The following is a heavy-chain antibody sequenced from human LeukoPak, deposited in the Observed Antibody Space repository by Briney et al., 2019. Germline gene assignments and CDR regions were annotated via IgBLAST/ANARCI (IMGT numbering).Heavy chain of an antibody. CDR1: GFTFSTYT. CDR2: ISSRSGYI. J-gene: IGHJ4*02. D-gene: IGHD3-22*01. Sequence: GGSLRLSCAASGFTFSTYTMNWVRQAPGKGLEWVSSISSRSGYIYYADSVKGRFTISRDNAKNSLYLQMNSLRPEDTALYYCAKDVQMTRNDYYNYFDYWGQGTLVTVSS. CDR3: AKDVQMTRNDYYNYFDY. V-gene: IGHV3-21*04.